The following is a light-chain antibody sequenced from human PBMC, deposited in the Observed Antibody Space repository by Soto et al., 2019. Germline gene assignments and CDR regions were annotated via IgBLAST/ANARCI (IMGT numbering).Light chain of an antibody. Sequence: QSALTQPPSVSGAPGQRVTISCTGSSSNIGSGYDVHWYQHLPGTAPKLLIYGNTNRPSGVPDRFSGSKSGTSASLAITGLQAEDEADYSCQSYDSSLSGFYVFGTGTKVTVL. J-gene: IGLJ1*01. V-gene: IGLV1-40*01. CDR3: QSYDSSLSGFYV. CDR2: GNT. CDR1: SSNIGSGYD.